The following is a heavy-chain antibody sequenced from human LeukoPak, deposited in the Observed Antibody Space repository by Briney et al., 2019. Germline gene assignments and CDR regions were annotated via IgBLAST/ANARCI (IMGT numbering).Heavy chain of an antibody. CDR1: GFTFSSYA. J-gene: IGHJ4*02. CDR3: AKVSSKSARLGYFDY. D-gene: IGHD2-15*01. Sequence: GGSLGLSCAASGFTFSSYAMSWVRQAPGKGLEWVSAISGSGGSTYYADSVKGRFTISRDNSKNTLYLQMNSLRAEDTAVYYCAKVSSKSARLGYFDYWGQGTLVTVSS. V-gene: IGHV3-23*01. CDR2: ISGSGGST.